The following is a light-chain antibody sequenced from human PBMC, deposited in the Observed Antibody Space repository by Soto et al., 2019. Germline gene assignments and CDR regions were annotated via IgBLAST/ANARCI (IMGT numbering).Light chain of an antibody. J-gene: IGKJ4*01. CDR3: QQLDSYPT. Sequence: IPVTQSPSSLSASVGDRITITCRASQGMSSYLAWYQQKPGKAPKLLIYAAYTLQSGVPSRFSGSGSGTDFTLTISSLQPEDFATYYCQQLDSYPTFGGGTKVEIK. CDR2: AAY. V-gene: IGKV1-9*01. CDR1: QGMSSY.